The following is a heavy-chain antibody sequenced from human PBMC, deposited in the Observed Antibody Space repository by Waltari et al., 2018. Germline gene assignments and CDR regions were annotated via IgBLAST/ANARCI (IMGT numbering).Heavy chain of an antibody. D-gene: IGHD3-9*01. Sequence: QVQLQQWGAGLLKPSETLSLTCAVYGGSFSGYYWSWIRQPPGKGLEWIGEINHSGSTNYNPSLKSRVTISVDTSKNQCSLKLSSVTAADTAVYYCASSVYFRRFDYWGQGTLVTVSS. CDR2: INHSGST. CDR3: ASSVYFRRFDY. J-gene: IGHJ4*02. CDR1: GGSFSGYY. V-gene: IGHV4-34*01.